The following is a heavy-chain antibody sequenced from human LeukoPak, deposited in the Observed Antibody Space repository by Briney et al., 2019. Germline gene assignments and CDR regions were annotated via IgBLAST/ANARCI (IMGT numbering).Heavy chain of an antibody. J-gene: IGHJ3*02. D-gene: IGHD6-13*01. CDR2: IGTAGDT. Sequence: PGGSLRLSCAASGFTFSSYDMHWVRQATGKGLEWVSAIGTAGDTYYPGSVKGRFTISRENAKNSLYLQMNSLRAGDTAVYYCARGVAVAGTGAFDIWGQGTMVTVSS. CDR3: ARGVAVAGTGAFDI. CDR1: GFTFSSYD. V-gene: IGHV3-13*01.